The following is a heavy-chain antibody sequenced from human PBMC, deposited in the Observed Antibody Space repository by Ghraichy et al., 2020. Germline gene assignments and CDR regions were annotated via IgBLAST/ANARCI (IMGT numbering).Heavy chain of an antibody. CDR2: IIPIFGTA. V-gene: IGHV1-69*13. CDR3: AGDDPLRYFGYFDY. CDR1: GGTFSSYA. D-gene: IGHD3-9*01. J-gene: IGHJ4*02. Sequence: SVKVSCKASGGTFSSYAISWVRQAPGQGLEWMGGIIPIFGTANYAQKFQGRVTITADESTSTAYMELSSLRSEDTAVYYCAGDDPLRYFGYFDYWGQGTLVTVSS.